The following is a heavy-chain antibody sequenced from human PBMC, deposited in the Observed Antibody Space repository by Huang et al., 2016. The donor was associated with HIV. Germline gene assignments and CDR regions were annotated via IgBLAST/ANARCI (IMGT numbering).Heavy chain of an antibody. J-gene: IGHJ4*02. Sequence: QEQLVESGGGVVQPGGSLRLSCATSGFSFSHYGVHWVRQAPVKGMGWVAFIRFDGGNKHYADSAKGRFTISRDNSKKMLFLEMNSLRGDDTAFYYCATDLGGYSFDYWGQGALVSVSS. CDR1: GFSFSHYG. V-gene: IGHV3-30*02. CDR2: IRFDGGNK. D-gene: IGHD2-21*02. CDR3: ATDLGGYSFDY.